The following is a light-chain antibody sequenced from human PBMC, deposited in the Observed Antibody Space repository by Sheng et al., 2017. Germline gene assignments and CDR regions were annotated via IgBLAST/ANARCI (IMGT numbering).Light chain of an antibody. Sequence: QSALTQPASVSGSPGQSITITCTGSFSNVGAYNYVSWYQQYPGKAPKLIIYEVTSRPSGVSHRFSGSKSASTASLTISGLQPEDEADYYCSSYTTSSTLIFGGGTKLTVL. CDR2: EVT. J-gene: IGLJ2*01. CDR3: SSYTTSSTLI. CDR1: FSNVGAYNY. V-gene: IGLV2-14*01.